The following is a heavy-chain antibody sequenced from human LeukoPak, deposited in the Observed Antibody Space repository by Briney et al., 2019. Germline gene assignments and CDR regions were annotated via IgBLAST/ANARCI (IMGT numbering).Heavy chain of an antibody. V-gene: IGHV3-7*01. CDR2: IKEDGSEK. CDR3: AASIAADGVYWYFDL. J-gene: IGHJ2*01. CDR1: GFTFSTYW. Sequence: GGSLRLSCAASGFTFSTYWMSWVRQAPGKGLEWVANIKEDGSEKYYMDSVKGRFTISRDNAKNSLYLQMNSLRVEDTAVYYCAASIAADGVYWYFDLWGRGTLVTVSS. D-gene: IGHD6-13*01.